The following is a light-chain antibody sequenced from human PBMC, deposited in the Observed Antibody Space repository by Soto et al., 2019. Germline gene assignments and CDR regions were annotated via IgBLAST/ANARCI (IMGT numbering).Light chain of an antibody. CDR2: GAS. J-gene: IGKJ1*01. CDR3: QQYGSSPQT. V-gene: IGKV3-20*01. CDR1: QSVGSK. Sequence: EIVLTQSPATLSLSPGERATLSCRASQSVGSKLAWYQQKPGQPPRLLIYGASSRATGIPDRFSGSGSGTDFTLTISRLEPEDFAVYYCQQYGSSPQTFGQGTKVDIK.